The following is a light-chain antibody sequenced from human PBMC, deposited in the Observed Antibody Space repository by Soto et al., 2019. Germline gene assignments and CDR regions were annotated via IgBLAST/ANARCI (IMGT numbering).Light chain of an antibody. V-gene: IGLV1-44*01. CDR1: SSNIGSNT. CDR3: AAWDDSLNSWV. Sequence: QSVLTQPPSASGTPGQRVTISCSGSSSNIGSNTVSWYQQLPGTAPKVLIYSNTQRPSGVPDRFSGFKSGTSASLAISGLQSEDEADYYCAAWDDSLNSWVFGGGTKLTVL. J-gene: IGLJ3*02. CDR2: SNT.